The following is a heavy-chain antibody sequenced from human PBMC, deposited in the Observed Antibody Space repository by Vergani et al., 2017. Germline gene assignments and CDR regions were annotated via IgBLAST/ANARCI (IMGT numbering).Heavy chain of an antibody. CDR2: ISGSGGST. J-gene: IGHJ4*02. D-gene: IGHD2-15*01. V-gene: IGHV3-23*01. CDR1: GFTFSSYA. CDR3: AKPTTRYCSGGSCYSFDY. Sequence: EVQLLESGGGLVQPGGSLRLSCAASGFTFSSYAMSWVRQAPGKGLEWVSAISGSGGSTYYADSVKGRFTISRDNSKNTLYLQMNSLRAEDTAVYYYAKPTTRYCSGGSCYSFDYWGQGTLVTVSS.